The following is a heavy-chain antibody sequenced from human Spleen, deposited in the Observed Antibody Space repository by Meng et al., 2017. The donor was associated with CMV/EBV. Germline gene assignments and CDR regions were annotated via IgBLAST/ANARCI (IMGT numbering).Heavy chain of an antibody. Sequence: GFTFSTYGMHWVRQAPGKGLEWVAFTRYDGRNKYYAESVKGRFTIFRDNSKNTLFLQMNGLRADDTAVYYCAKDALENYGSGSNFDYWGQGTLVTVSS. V-gene: IGHV3-30*02. CDR3: AKDALENYGSGSNFDY. CDR1: GFTFSTYG. CDR2: TRYDGRNK. D-gene: IGHD3-10*01. J-gene: IGHJ4*02.